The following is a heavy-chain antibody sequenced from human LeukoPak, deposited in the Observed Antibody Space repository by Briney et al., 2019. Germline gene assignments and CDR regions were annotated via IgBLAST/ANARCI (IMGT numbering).Heavy chain of an antibody. Sequence: PGGSLRLSCAASGFTFGSYSMNWVRQAPGKGLEWVSYISSSSSTIYYADSVKGRFTISRDNAKNSLYLQMNSLRAEDTAVYYCARRQQVFDYWGQGTLVTVSS. CDR3: ARRQQVFDY. CDR1: GFTFGSYS. D-gene: IGHD6-13*01. CDR2: ISSSSSTI. V-gene: IGHV3-48*01. J-gene: IGHJ4*02.